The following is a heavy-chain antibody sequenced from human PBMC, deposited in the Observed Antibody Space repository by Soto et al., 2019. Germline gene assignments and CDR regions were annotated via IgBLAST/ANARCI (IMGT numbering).Heavy chain of an antibody. CDR2: IIPIFGTA. J-gene: IGHJ6*02. Sequence: GASVKVSCKASGGTFSSYAISWVRQAPGQGLEWMGGIIPIFGTANYAQKFQGRVTITADESTSTAYMELSSLRSEDTAVYYCASLPSRGYSGYGHYYYYGMDVGGQGTRVTVSS. D-gene: IGHD5-12*01. V-gene: IGHV1-69*13. CDR3: ASLPSRGYSGYGHYYYYGMDV. CDR1: GGTFSSYA.